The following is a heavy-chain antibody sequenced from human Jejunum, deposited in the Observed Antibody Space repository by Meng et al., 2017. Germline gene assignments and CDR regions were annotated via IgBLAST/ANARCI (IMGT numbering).Heavy chain of an antibody. CDR1: GDAFNSPDYY. D-gene: IGHD1-26*01. CDR3: ARSPYSGSALPFFDY. CDR2: IYYSGST. V-gene: IGHV4-30-4*01. Sequence: VQLKESGPGLVKPSPTSSLPCTVFGDAFNSPDYYWSWIRQPPERGLEWIGYIYYSGSTYYNPSLKSRVSISGDTSNKQFSLKLTSVTAADTAVYYCARSPYSGSALPFFDYWGQGSLVTVSS. J-gene: IGHJ4*02.